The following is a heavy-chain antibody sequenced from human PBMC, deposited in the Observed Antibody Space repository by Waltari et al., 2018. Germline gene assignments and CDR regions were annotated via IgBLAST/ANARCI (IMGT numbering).Heavy chain of an antibody. CDR3: VRDFKWTFDH. Sequence: EVQLGESGGGLVQPGGSLRRPCDTSGFTFRPYSMNWVSQAPGKGLEWISYINNESNSETTSYADAVKGRFTISRDNAKNSLYLQMNSLTAADTAMYFCVRDFKWTFDHWGQGTPVTVSS. V-gene: IGHV3-48*04. D-gene: IGHD1-26*01. CDR1: GFTFRPYS. CDR2: INNESNSETT. J-gene: IGHJ4*02.